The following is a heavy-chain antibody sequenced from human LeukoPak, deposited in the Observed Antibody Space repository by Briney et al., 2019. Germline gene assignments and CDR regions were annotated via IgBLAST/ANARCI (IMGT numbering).Heavy chain of an antibody. D-gene: IGHD2-2*01. V-gene: IGHV1-69*05. CDR2: IIPIFGTA. J-gene: IGHJ5*02. CDR3: ARDSFSTSDWFDP. Sequence: LVKVSCKASGGTFSSYAISWVRQAPGQGLEWMGGIIPIFGTANYAQKFQGRVTMTTDTSTSTAYMELRSLRSDDTAVYYCARDSFSTSDWFDPWGQGTLVTVSS. CDR1: GGTFSSYA.